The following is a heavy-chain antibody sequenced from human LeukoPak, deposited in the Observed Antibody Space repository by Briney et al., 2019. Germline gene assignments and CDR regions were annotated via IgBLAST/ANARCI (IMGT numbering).Heavy chain of an antibody. CDR2: MNPNSGNT. D-gene: IGHD5-18*01. CDR1: GYTFTTYD. CDR3: ARRNTAMVAGLDY. J-gene: IGHJ4*02. Sequence: ASVKVSCKASGYTFTTYDINWVRQATGQGLEWMGWMNPNSGNTGYAQKFQGRVTMTRNTSISTAFMELSGLRSEDTAVYFCARRNTAMVAGLDYWGQGSLVTVSS. V-gene: IGHV1-8*01.